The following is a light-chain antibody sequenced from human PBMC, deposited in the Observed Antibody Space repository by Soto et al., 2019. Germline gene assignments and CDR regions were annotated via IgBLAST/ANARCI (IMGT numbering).Light chain of an antibody. Sequence: QSVLTQPPSPPGSPGQSVTISCTGTSSDVGGYNYVSWYQQHPGKAPKVIIYEVSKRPSGVPDRFSGSKSGSTASLTVSGLQAEYEVDYYSRSYAVTKTFVSGPGIKVTV. J-gene: IGLJ1*01. V-gene: IGLV2-8*01. CDR3: RSYAVTKTFV. CDR1: SSDVGGYNY. CDR2: EVS.